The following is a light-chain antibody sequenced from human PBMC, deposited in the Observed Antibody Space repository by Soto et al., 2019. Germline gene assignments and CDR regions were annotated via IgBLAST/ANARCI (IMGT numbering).Light chain of an antibody. CDR3: QQYGNSPLT. V-gene: IGKV3-20*01. J-gene: IGKJ4*01. Sequence: EIVLTQSPGTLSLSPGERATLSCRASQSVTSSYLAWYQQKPGQAPRLLIYGASSRATGIPDRFSGSGSRTDFTTTISRLEPEDFAVYYCQQYGNSPLTFGGGTKVEIK. CDR2: GAS. CDR1: QSVTSSY.